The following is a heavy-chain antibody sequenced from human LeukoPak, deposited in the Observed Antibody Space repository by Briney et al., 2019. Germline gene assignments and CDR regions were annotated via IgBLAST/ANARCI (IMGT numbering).Heavy chain of an antibody. CDR2: IYSGGST. Sequence: GGSLRLSCAASGFTVSSNYMSWVRQAPGKGLEWVSVIYSGGSTYYADSVKGRFTISRHNSKNTLYLQMNSLRAEDAAVYDCARDRVVPAAMGRVYYYGMDVWGQGTTVTVSS. CDR1: GFTVSSNY. CDR3: ARDRVVPAAMGRVYYYGMDV. J-gene: IGHJ6*02. V-gene: IGHV3-53*04. D-gene: IGHD2-2*01.